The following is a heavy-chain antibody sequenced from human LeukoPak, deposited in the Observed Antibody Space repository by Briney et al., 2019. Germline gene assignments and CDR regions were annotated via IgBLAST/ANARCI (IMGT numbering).Heavy chain of an antibody. CDR1: GFTFSNYA. J-gene: IGHJ4*02. Sequence: GGSLRLSCAASGFTFSNYAMSWVRQAPGKGLEWVSAFSGSGGSTYYADSVKGRFTISRDNPKNTLYLQMNSLRAEDTAVYFCATSGLSRFGFWGQGTLVTVSS. CDR3: ATSGLSRFGF. V-gene: IGHV3-23*01. D-gene: IGHD2/OR15-2a*01. CDR2: FSGSGGST.